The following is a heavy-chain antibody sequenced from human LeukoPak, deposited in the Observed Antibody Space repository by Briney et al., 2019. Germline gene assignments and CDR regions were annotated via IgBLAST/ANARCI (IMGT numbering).Heavy chain of an antibody. D-gene: IGHD3-10*01. CDR3: ARQGLGYYYGSGTDGMDV. CDR1: GYTFTSYG. Sequence: ASVKVSCKASGYTFTSYGISWVRQAPGQGLEWMGWISAYNGNTNYAQKLQGRVTMTTDTSTSTAYMELRSLRSDDTAVYYCARQGLGYYYGSGTDGMDVWGQGTTVTVSS. CDR2: ISAYNGNT. J-gene: IGHJ6*02. V-gene: IGHV1-18*01.